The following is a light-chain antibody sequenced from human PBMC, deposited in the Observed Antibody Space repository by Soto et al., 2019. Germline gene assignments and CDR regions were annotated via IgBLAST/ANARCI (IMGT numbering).Light chain of an antibody. J-gene: IGLJ1*01. CDR1: SSDVGGYNY. V-gene: IGLV2-14*01. CDR3: NSYTSGSTYV. CDR2: DVS. Sequence: QSVLTQPASVSGSPGQSITISCTGTSSDVGGYNYVSWYQQHPGKAHKLMIYDVSNRPSGVSNRFSGSKSGNTASLTISGLQAEDEADYYCNSYTSGSTYVFGTGTRSPS.